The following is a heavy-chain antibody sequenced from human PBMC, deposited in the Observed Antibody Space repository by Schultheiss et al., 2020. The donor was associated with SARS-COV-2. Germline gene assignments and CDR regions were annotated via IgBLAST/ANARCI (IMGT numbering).Heavy chain of an antibody. V-gene: IGHV3-33*08. J-gene: IGHJ6*03. D-gene: IGHD1-20*01. CDR1: GFTFSSYA. Sequence: GESLKISCAASGFTFSSYAMSWVRQAPGKGLEWVAVIWYDGSNKYYADSVKGRFTISRDNSKNTLYLQMNSLRAEDTAVYYCARDCGGGVYNWNRKNMDVWGKGTTVTVSS. CDR2: IWYDGSNK. CDR3: ARDCGGGVYNWNRKNMDV.